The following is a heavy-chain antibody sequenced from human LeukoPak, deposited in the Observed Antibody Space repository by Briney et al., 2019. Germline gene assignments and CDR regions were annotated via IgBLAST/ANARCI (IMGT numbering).Heavy chain of an antibody. CDR2: VNPDSGHT. CDR3: ARDLKRGYSSGRYSWGTGSSNDY. Sequence: ASVKVSCKASGYTFTNYDINWVRQAPGQGLEWMGWVNPDSGHTGYAQKFQGRVTMTRNTSISTAYMELRSLRSDDTAVYYCARDLKRGYSSGRYSWGTGSSNDYWGQGTLVTVSS. CDR1: GYTFTNYD. J-gene: IGHJ4*02. D-gene: IGHD6-19*01. V-gene: IGHV1-8*01.